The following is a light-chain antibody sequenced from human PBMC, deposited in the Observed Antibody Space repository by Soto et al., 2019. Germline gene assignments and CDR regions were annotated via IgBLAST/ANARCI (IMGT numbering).Light chain of an antibody. J-gene: IGKJ2*01. Sequence: EIGLTQSPGTLSLSPGERATLSCRASQSISSSYLAWYQQKPGQAPRLLIYGASSRATGIPDRFSGSGSGTDFTLTVSRLEPEDFAVYYCQQCGSSPPYSFGRGTKLEIK. CDR3: QQCGSSPPYS. CDR2: GAS. CDR1: QSISSSY. V-gene: IGKV3-20*01.